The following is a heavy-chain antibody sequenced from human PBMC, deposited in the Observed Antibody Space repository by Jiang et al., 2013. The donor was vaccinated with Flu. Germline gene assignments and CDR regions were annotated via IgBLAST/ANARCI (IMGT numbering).Heavy chain of an antibody. Sequence: SVKVSCKASGGTFSSYAISWVRQAPGQGLEWMGGIIPILGIANYAQKFQGRVTITADKSTSTAYMELSSLRSEDTAVYYCARGIGPELRFDYWGQGTLVTVSS. CDR3: ARGIGPELRFDY. CDR1: GGTFSSYA. V-gene: IGHV1-69*04. J-gene: IGHJ4*02. CDR2: IIPILGIA. D-gene: IGHD1-7*01.